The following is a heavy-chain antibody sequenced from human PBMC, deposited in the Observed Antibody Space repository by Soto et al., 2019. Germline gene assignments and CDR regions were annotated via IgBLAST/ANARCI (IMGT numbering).Heavy chain of an antibody. Sequence: SETLSLTCTVSGGSISSSSYYWGWIRQPPGKGLEWIGSIYYSGSTYYNPSLKSRVTISVDTSKNQFSLKLSSVTAADTAVYYFARHLGPYYDFWSGYSVQHWGQGTLVTSPQ. CDR1: GGSISSSSYY. V-gene: IGHV4-39*01. J-gene: IGHJ1*01. CDR2: IYYSGST. D-gene: IGHD3-3*01. CDR3: ARHLGPYYDFWSGYSVQH.